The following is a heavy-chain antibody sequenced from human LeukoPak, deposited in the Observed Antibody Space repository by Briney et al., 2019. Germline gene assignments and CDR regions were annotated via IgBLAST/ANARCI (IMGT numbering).Heavy chain of an antibody. CDR1: GGTFSSYA. Sequence: GASVKVSCKASGGTFSSYAISWVRQAPGQGLEWMGGIIPIFGTANYAQKFQGRVTITADRSTSTAYMELSSLRSDDTAVYYCTISITMVRGVIIINWFDSWGQGTLVTVSS. CDR3: TISITMVRGVIIINWFDS. V-gene: IGHV1-69*06. J-gene: IGHJ5*01. CDR2: IIPIFGTA. D-gene: IGHD3-10*01.